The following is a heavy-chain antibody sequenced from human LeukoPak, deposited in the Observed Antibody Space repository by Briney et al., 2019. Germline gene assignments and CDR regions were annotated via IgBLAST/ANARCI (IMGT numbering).Heavy chain of an antibody. J-gene: IGHJ4*02. CDR1: GFTFSSYS. V-gene: IGHV3-7*01. Sequence: PGGSLRLSCAASGFTFSSYSMNWVRQAPGKGLEWVANIKQDGSEKYYVDSVKGRFTISRDDAKNSLYLQMNSLRAEDTAVYYCARPDIVASEYFDYWGQGTLVTVSS. CDR2: IKQDGSEK. D-gene: IGHD5-12*01. CDR3: ARPDIVASEYFDY.